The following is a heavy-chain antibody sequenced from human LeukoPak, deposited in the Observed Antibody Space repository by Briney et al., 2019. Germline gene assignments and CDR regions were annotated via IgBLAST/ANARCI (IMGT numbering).Heavy chain of an antibody. D-gene: IGHD2-15*01. CDR3: ARDIGGGSCYYY. J-gene: IGHJ4*02. Sequence: ASVKVSCKASGYTFTGYYMHWVRQAPGQGLEWMGWINPNSGGTNYAQKFQGRVTMTRDTSISTAYMEPSRLRSDDTAVYYCARDIGGGSCYYYWGQGTLVTVSS. CDR1: GYTFTGYY. CDR2: INPNSGGT. V-gene: IGHV1-2*02.